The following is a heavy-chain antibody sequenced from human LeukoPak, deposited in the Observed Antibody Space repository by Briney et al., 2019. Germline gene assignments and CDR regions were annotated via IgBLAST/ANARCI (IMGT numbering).Heavy chain of an antibody. J-gene: IGHJ4*02. D-gene: IGHD6-19*01. CDR3: ASAVAGNGPFDY. V-gene: IGHV5-51*01. CDR1: GNSFTNNW. Sequence: GESLKISCKGSGNSFTNNWIAWVRQMPGKGLEWMGIINPADSDTQYSAPFQGQVTISADRSTSTAYLQWSSLKASDTAMYYCASAVAGNGPFDYWGQGTLVTVSS. CDR2: INPADSDT.